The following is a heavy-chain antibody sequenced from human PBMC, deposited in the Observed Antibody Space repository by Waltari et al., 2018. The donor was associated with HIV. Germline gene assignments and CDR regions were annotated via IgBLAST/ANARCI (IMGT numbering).Heavy chain of an antibody. D-gene: IGHD3-10*01. V-gene: IGHV3-15*01. J-gene: IGHJ4*02. CDR2: IKTKTDGGAT. Sequence: EVQLVESGGQLVRPGGCLSLSCTASGFTFHSSWLNWVRQAPGKGLEWVGRIKTKTDGGATDYAAVVKGRLTISRDDSENTLYLQMNSLKTEDTAVYYCSTEEGYGSGSYLDYWGQGTLVTVSS. CDR1: GFTFHSSW. CDR3: STEEGYGSGSYLDY.